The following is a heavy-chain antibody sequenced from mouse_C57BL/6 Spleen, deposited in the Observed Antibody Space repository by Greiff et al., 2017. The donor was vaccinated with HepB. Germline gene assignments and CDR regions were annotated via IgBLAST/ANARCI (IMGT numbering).Heavy chain of an antibody. D-gene: IGHD1-1*01. Sequence: QVQLQQSGPELVKPGASVKLSCKASGYTFTSYDINWVKQRPGQGLAWIGWIYPRDGSTKYNEKFKGKATLTVATSSSTAYMELHSLTSEDSAVYFCARSTDYDGSSPDWYFDVWGTGTTVTVSS. CDR1: GYTFTSYD. V-gene: IGHV1-85*01. CDR3: ARSTDYDGSSPDWYFDV. J-gene: IGHJ1*03. CDR2: IYPRDGST.